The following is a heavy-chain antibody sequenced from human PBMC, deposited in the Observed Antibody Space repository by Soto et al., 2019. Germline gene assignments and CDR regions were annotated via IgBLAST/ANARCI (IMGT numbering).Heavy chain of an antibody. Sequence: QVQLVQSGAEEKKPGASVKVSCKASGYTFTTYAMHWVRQAPGQRLEWMGWINAGNGNTKYSQKFQGRVTITRETFASTAYMELSSLRSEDTAVYYCARAVAVPADFDYWGQGTLVTVSS. CDR2: INAGNGNT. CDR1: GYTFTTYA. J-gene: IGHJ4*02. D-gene: IGHD6-19*01. V-gene: IGHV1-3*05. CDR3: ARAVAVPADFDY.